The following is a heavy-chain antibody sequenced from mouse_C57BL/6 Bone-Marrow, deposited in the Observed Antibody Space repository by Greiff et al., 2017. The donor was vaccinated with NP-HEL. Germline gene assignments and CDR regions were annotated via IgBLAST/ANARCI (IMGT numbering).Heavy chain of an antibody. CDR1: CCNVPSSC. CDR3: VRWGKRFAY. Sequence: QVQLQQSWAALSNSGASVKLCCNVSCCNVPSSCVLLGTNKPGQGLEWIGEIDPSESYTNYKQKFKGKATLTVDTSSSTAYMQLSSLTSEDSAVYYCVRWGKRFAYWGQGTLVTVST. CDR2: IDPSESYT. D-gene: IGHD1-1*02. V-gene: IGHV1-50*01. J-gene: IGHJ3*01.